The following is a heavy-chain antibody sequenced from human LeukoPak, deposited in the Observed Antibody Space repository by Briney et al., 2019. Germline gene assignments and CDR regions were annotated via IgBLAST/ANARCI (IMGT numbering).Heavy chain of an antibody. CDR2: ISWNSGSI. V-gene: IGHV3-9*03. Sequence: GGSLRLSCAASGFTFDDYAMHRVRQAPGKGLEWVSGISWNSGSIGYADSVKGRFTISRDNAKNSLYLQMNSLRTEDMALYYCAKSDSSSSGRPDYWGQGTLVTVSS. CDR3: AKSDSSSSGRPDY. J-gene: IGHJ4*02. D-gene: IGHD6-6*01. CDR1: GFTFDDYA.